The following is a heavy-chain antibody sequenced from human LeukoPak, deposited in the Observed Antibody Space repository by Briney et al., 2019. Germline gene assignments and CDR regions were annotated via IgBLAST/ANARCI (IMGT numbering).Heavy chain of an antibody. CDR3: AREGSYCDGGDCYSFDF. D-gene: IGHD2-21*02. CDR2: MHVGTGNT. V-gene: IGHV1-2*02. CDR1: GYTFIANY. Sequence: ASVQVSCKASGYTFIANYLPWVRQAPGLGPEWLGWMHVGTGNTRYAPKFQDRVTLSRDTSINTAYMDLSSLTSDDTAVYYCAREGSYCDGGDCYSFDFWGQGTLVTVSS. J-gene: IGHJ4*02.